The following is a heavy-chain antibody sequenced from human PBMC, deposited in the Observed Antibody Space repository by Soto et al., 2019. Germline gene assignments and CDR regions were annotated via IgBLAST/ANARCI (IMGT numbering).Heavy chain of an antibody. CDR2: INHSGST. CDR1: GGSFSGYY. D-gene: IGHD3-10*01. J-gene: IGHJ5*02. V-gene: IGHV4-34*01. Sequence: QVQLQQWGAGLLKPSETLSLTCAVYGGSFSGYYWSWIRQPPGKGLEWSGEINHSGSTNYNPSLKSRLTISVDTSKNQFSLKLSSVTAADTAVYYCARTPNAITMVREVISKSRWFDPWGQGTLVTVSS. CDR3: ARTPNAITMVREVISKSRWFDP.